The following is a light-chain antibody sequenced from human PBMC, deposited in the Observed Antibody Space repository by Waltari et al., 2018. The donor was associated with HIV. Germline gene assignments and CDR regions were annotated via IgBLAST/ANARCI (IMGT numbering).Light chain of an antibody. CDR3: QQYINRPPYT. Sequence: EIVMTQSPATLSVSPGERATLSCRASQSVSSNLACYQQKPGQAPRLLIYGASTRATGVPARFSGSGSGTEFTLTISSLQSEDFAVYYCQQYINRPPYTFGQGTKLEI. J-gene: IGKJ2*01. V-gene: IGKV3-15*01. CDR1: QSVSSN. CDR2: GAS.